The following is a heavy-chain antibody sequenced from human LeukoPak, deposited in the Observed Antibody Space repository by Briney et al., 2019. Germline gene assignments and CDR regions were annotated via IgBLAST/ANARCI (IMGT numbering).Heavy chain of an antibody. CDR1: GGSFSGYY. V-gene: IGHV4-34*01. Sequence: PSETLSLTCAVYGGSFSGYYWSWIRQPPGKGPEWIGEINHSGSTNYNPSLKSRVTISVDTSKNQFSLKLSSVTAADTAVYYCARSRRMVQGYFDYWGQGTLVTVSS. J-gene: IGHJ4*02. D-gene: IGHD3-10*01. CDR3: ARSRRMVQGYFDY. CDR2: INHSGST.